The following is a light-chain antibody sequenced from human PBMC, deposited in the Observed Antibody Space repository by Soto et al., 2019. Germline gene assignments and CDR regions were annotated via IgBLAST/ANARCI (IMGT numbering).Light chain of an antibody. CDR2: DAS. V-gene: IGKV1-5*01. J-gene: IGKJ2*01. CDR3: QQYESYSYT. Sequence: DIQMTQSPSTLSASVGDRVTITCRATQGISNWLAWYQQKPGKAPKLLIYDASILESGVPSRFSGSGSETEFTLTISSLHPDDFATYYCQQYESYSYTFGQGTKLEIK. CDR1: QGISNW.